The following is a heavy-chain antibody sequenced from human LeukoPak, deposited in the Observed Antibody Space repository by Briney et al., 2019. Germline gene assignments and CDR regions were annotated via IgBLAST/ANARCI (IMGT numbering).Heavy chain of an antibody. CDR2: IKSKIDGGTT. Sequence: VGALRLSPAASGFTTTNARMRSVPQAPGKGLEWVGLIKSKIDGGTTDFAAPVKGRFTISIDDSKHTLYLQMNSLKSEDTGVYYCTTGYGHSDFDYWGQGTLVTVSS. D-gene: IGHD3-3*02. J-gene: IGHJ4*02. CDR1: GFTTTNAR. CDR3: TTGYGHSDFDY. V-gene: IGHV3-15*01.